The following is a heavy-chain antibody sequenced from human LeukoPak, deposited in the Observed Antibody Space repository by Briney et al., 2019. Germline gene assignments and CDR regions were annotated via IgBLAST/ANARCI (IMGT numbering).Heavy chain of an antibody. CDR1: GFTFTTYA. V-gene: IGHV3-23*01. CDR2: IGGSDGNT. J-gene: IGHJ5*02. D-gene: IGHD3-16*01. Sequence: GGSLRLSCAASGFTFTTYAMTWVRQAPGKGLEWVSAIGGSDGNTYYADSVKGRFTISRDNSKNTLFLQMNNLGAEDTAAYYCARLSGTFGTTSRVLDAWGQGTLLTVSS. CDR3: ARLSGTFGTTSRVLDA.